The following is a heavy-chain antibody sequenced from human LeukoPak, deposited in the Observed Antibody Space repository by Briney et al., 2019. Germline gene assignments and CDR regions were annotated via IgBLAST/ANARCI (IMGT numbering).Heavy chain of an antibody. CDR2: TYYRSKWYN. D-gene: IGHD3-22*01. Sequence: SQTLSLTCAISGDSVSSNSAAWNWIRQSPSRGLEWLGRTYYRSKWYNDYAVSVKSRITINPDTSKNQFSLKLSSVTAADTAVYYCARVVQSTDSSGFYLPEYFQHWGQGTLVTVSS. V-gene: IGHV6-1*01. CDR3: ARVVQSTDSSGFYLPEYFQH. J-gene: IGHJ1*01. CDR1: GDSVSSNSAA.